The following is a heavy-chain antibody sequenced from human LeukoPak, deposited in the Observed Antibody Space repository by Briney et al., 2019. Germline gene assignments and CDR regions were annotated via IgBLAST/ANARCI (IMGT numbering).Heavy chain of an antibody. CDR1: GFTFSSAW. CDR2: ISPDGGEI. J-gene: IGHJ4*02. D-gene: IGHD6-13*01. Sequence: GGSLRLSCAASGFTFSSAWMTWVRQAPGKGLEWVASISPDGGEIHYVDSVKGRFTISRDNAKNSLFLQMNSLRAEDTAVYYCARRRGSSSYDYWGQGILVTVSS. CDR3: ARRRGSSSYDY. V-gene: IGHV3-7*01.